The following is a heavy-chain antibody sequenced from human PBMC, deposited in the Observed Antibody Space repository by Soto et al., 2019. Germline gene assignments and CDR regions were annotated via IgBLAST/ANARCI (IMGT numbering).Heavy chain of an antibody. Sequence: PSETLSLTCTVSGDSIISSDFYWGWVRQPPGKGLEWIGIIFYLGSSYYNPSLKSRVTMSVDTSKNQFSLRLRSVTAADTALYFCARHSLALRKNNWFDPWGQGIMVTVSS. D-gene: IGHD3-3*02. CDR3: ARHSLALRKNNWFDP. CDR1: GDSIISSDFY. CDR2: IFYLGSS. J-gene: IGHJ5*02. V-gene: IGHV4-39*01.